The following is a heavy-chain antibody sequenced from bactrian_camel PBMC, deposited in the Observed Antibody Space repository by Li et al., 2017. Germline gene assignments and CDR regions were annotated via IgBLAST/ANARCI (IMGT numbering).Heavy chain of an antibody. CDR3: TAQWDEKLCLSATDDYGY. V-gene: IGHV3S53*01. CDR1: GYMYNSYC. Sequence: HVQLVESGGGSVQAGGSLTLSCAVPGYMYNSYCMAWFRQTPGKERKGVAAIDNDGTTIYVDSVKGRFTISRDDTRSTLYLRMNSLKGEDTATYYCTAQWDEKLCLSATDDYGYWGQGTQVTVS. J-gene: IGHJ6*01. CDR2: IDNDGTT. D-gene: IGHD3*01.